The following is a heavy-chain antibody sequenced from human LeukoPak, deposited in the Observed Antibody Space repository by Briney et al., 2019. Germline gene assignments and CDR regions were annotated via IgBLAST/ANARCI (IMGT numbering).Heavy chain of an antibody. V-gene: IGHV3-7*02. Sequence: GGSLRLSCAASGFTFSNYWMSWVRQAPGKGLEWVANIKQDGSETYYVDSVKGRFTISRDNAKSSLYLQMNTLRAEDTAVYYCARSHCSGGDCYGLDYWGQGTLVTVSS. J-gene: IGHJ4*02. CDR2: IKQDGSET. D-gene: IGHD2-21*02. CDR1: GFTFSNYW. CDR3: ARSHCSGGDCYGLDY.